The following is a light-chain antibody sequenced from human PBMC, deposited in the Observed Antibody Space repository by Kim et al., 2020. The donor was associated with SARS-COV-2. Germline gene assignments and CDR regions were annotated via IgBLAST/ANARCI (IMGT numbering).Light chain of an antibody. CDR3: QQTYSFPQIT. Sequence: DIQMTQSPSSLSASLGDRVTISCRASQSISSYVNWYQHKAGKGPKLLIYSASSLQSGVPSRFSGSGSGTYFTLTISSLQPEDFATYSCQQTYSFPQITFGQGTRLEI. V-gene: IGKV1-39*01. CDR1: QSISSY. J-gene: IGKJ5*01. CDR2: SAS.